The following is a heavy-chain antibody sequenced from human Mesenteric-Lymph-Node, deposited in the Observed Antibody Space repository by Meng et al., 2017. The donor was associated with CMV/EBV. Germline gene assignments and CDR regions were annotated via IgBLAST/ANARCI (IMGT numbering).Heavy chain of an antibody. CDR2: ISVSGGTT. J-gene: IGHJ4*02. V-gene: IGHV3-23*01. Sequence: GGSLRLSCAASGFAFSSYAMSWVRQAPGKGLEWVSAISVSGGTTYYADSVKGRFTISRGTSKNTLYMQMSSLRAEDTAAYYCAKHPPGFPYYFDYWGQGTLVTVSS. CDR1: GFAFSSYA. CDR3: AKHPPGFPYYFDY.